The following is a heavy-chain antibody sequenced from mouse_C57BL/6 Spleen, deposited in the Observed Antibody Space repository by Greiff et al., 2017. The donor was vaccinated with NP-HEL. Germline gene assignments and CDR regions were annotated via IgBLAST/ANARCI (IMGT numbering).Heavy chain of an antibody. CDR1: GYSFTGYY. CDR2: INPSTGGT. V-gene: IGHV1-42*01. J-gene: IGHJ2*01. CDR3: GRSGRIKGYFDY. D-gene: IGHD2-4*01. Sequence: VQLQQSGPDLVKPGASVKLSCKASGYSFTGYYMHWVKQSPEKSLEWIGEINPSTGGTTYNQTFKAKSTLTVDKSTSTAYMQLTSLTSEDSAVYYCGRSGRIKGYFDYWGQGTTLTVSS.